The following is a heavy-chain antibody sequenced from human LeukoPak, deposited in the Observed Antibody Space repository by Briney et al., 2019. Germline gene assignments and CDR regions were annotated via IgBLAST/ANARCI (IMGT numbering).Heavy chain of an antibody. CDR1: GYTFTGYY. D-gene: IGHD6-19*01. CDR2: INPNSGGT. CDR3: ARDDSIEQWLVPFDY. V-gene: IGHV1-2*02. J-gene: IGHJ4*02. Sequence: ASVKVSFKASGYTFTGYYMHWVRQAPGQGLEWMGLINPNSGGTNYAQKFQGRVTMTRDTSISTAYMELSRLRSDDTAVYYCARDDSIEQWLVPFDYWGQGALVTVSS.